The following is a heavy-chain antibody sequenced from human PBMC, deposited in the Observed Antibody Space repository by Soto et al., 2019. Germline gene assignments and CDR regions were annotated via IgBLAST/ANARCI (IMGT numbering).Heavy chain of an antibody. CDR3: ARGGFRSLEWLAFAMDV. CDR1: GFTFSSYA. CDR2: ISYDGSNK. Sequence: QVQLVESGGGVVQPGRSLRLSCAASGFTFSSYAMHWVRQAPGKGLEWVAVISYDGSNKYYAASVKGRLTISRHNSKNPLALNIHCLRAEDTAVSYCARGGFRSLEWLAFAMDVWGQGTTVSVSS. D-gene: IGHD3-3*01. V-gene: IGHV3-30-3*01. J-gene: IGHJ6*02.